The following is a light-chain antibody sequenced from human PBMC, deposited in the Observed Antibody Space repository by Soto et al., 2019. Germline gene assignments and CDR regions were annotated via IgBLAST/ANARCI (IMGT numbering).Light chain of an antibody. Sequence: DIQMTQSPSSLSASVGDRVTSTCRASQSISSYLNWYQQKPGKAPKLLIYAASSLQSGVPSRFSGSGPGTAFNLTISSMQPEDFAPDHCQNSYRIPQTFGQGTKV. CDR2: AAS. J-gene: IGKJ1*01. V-gene: IGKV1-39*01. CDR3: QNSYRIPQT. CDR1: QSISSY.